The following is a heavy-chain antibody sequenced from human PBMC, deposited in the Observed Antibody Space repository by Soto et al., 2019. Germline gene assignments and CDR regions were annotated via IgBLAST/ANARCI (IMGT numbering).Heavy chain of an antibody. Sequence: QVQLQESGPGLVKPSQTLSLTCSVSGASTVSHYHWTWIRQPPGKGLEWMGYIFNSGTTFYNPSLTIRLSISMDTSVNHFSLELRSVTAADTAVYYCALALGPTTGLDYWCQGTLVTVSS. J-gene: IGHJ4*02. CDR2: IFNSGTT. V-gene: IGHV4-31*02. CDR1: GASTVSHYH. D-gene: IGHD1-26*01. CDR3: ALALGPTTGLDY.